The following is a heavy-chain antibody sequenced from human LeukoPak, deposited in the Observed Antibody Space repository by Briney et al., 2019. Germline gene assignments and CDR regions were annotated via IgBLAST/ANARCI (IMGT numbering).Heavy chain of an antibody. CDR3: ARAPGIHYDSTVIAH. V-gene: IGHV3-9*01. J-gene: IGHJ4*02. CDR1: GFTFDDYA. Sequence: GGSLRLSCAASGFTFDDYAMHWVRQVPGKGLEWVSGINWNSASIGYVDSVKGRFTISRDNAKNSLYLQMNSLRAEDTAMYYCARAPGIHYDSTVIAHWGQGTLVTVSS. CDR2: INWNSASI. D-gene: IGHD3-22*01.